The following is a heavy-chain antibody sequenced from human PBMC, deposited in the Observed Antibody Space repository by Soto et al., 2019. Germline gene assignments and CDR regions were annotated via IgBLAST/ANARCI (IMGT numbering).Heavy chain of an antibody. D-gene: IGHD2-2*01. V-gene: IGHV3-30-3*01. CDR3: ASHQLPGTFDY. CDR1: GFTFSSYA. Sequence: QVQLMESGGGVVQPGRSLRLSCAASGFTFSSYAMHWVRQAPGKGLEWVAVISYDGSNKYYADSVKGRFTISRDNSKNTLYLQMNSLRAEDTAVYYCASHQLPGTFDYWGQGTLVTVSS. J-gene: IGHJ4*02. CDR2: ISYDGSNK.